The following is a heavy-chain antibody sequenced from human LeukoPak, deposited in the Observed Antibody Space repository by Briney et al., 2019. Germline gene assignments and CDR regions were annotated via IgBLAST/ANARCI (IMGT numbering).Heavy chain of an antibody. J-gene: IGHJ4*02. CDR2: LHADGVEQ. CDR3: ARGGYSFDY. D-gene: IGHD5-18*01. CDR1: GFSLSGYW. V-gene: IGHV3-7*01. Sequence: GGSLRLSCAASGFSLSGYWMTWVRQAPGKGLEWVARLHADGVEQNYVDSVTGRFTMSRDNAMNSLDLQMNSLRVEDTAVYYCARGGYSFDYLGQGTLVAVSS.